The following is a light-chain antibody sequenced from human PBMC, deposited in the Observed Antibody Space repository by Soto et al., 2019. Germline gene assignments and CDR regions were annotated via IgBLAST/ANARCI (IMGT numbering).Light chain of an antibody. CDR3: NSFTSGSTLVV. Sequence: QSALTQPASVSGSPGQSITISCTGTSSDVGDYNYVSWYQQHPCKAPKLMIYDVSHRPSGVSNRLSGSKPGNTASLTISGLQAEYEDDYYCNSFTSGSTLVVFCGGTTLTVL. CDR1: SSDVGDYNY. V-gene: IGLV2-14*01. CDR2: DVS. J-gene: IGLJ2*01.